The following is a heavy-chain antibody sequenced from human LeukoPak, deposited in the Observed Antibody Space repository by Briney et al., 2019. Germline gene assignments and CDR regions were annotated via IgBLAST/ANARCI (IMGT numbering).Heavy chain of an antibody. CDR1: GYSISSGYY. Sequence: SETLSLTCTVSGYSISSGYYWGWIRQPPGKGLEWIGSIYHSGSTYYNPSLKSRVTISVDTSKNQFSLKLSSVTAADTAVYYCARWRVQDANDAFDIWGQGTMVTVSS. CDR2: IYHSGST. D-gene: IGHD3-3*01. CDR3: ARWRVQDANDAFDI. J-gene: IGHJ3*02. V-gene: IGHV4-38-2*02.